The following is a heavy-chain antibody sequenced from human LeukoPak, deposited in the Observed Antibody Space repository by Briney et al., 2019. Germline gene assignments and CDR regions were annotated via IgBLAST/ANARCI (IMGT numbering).Heavy chain of an antibody. D-gene: IGHD3-22*01. CDR1: RGAFSTYA. Sequence: SVTVSCKASRGAFSTYAINWVRQAPGQGLEWMGGIIPIFGTANYAQKFQGRVTITADESTSTAYMELSSLRSDDTAVYYCARDLPYDSSGYYGGYWGQGTLVTVSS. CDR3: ARDLPYDSSGYYGGY. J-gene: IGHJ4*02. CDR2: IIPIFGTA. V-gene: IGHV1-69*13.